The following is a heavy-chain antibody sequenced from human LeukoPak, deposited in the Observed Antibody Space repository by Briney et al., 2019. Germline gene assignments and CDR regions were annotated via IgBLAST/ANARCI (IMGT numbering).Heavy chain of an antibody. CDR2: ITSSSGYI. CDR3: ARDTTSGPDY. CDR1: AFSSNTYS. Sequence: GGSLRLSCAADSAFSSNTYSWIRQTPGKGLEWVSSITSSSGYIYDADSVKGRFTISRDNAKNPLYLQLNSLRVEDTAVYYCARDTTSGPDYWGQGTRVTVSS. D-gene: IGHD2-15*01. V-gene: IGHV3-21*01. J-gene: IGHJ4*02.